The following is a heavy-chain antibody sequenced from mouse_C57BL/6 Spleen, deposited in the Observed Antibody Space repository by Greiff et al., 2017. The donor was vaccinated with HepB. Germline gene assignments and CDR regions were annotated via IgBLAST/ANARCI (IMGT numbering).Heavy chain of an antibody. J-gene: IGHJ2*01. D-gene: IGHD3-2*02. V-gene: IGHV1-26*01. CDR1: GYTFTDYY. Sequence: EVQLQQSGPELVKPGASVKISCKASGYTFTDYYMNWVKQSHGKSLEWIGDINPNNGGTSYNQKFKGKATLTVDKSSSTAYMELRSLTSEDSAVYYCAKSDSSGSGYFDYWGQGTTLTVSS. CDR2: INPNNGGT. CDR3: AKSDSSGSGYFDY.